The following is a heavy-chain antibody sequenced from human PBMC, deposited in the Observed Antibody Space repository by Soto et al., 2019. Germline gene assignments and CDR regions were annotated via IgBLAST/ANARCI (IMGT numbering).Heavy chain of an antibody. D-gene: IGHD3-3*01. J-gene: IGHJ4*02. CDR3: ARHDQSAYSWFAC. CDR1: GGSISSSSYY. V-gene: IGHV4-39*01. Sequence: QLQLQESGPGLVKPSETLSLTCTVSGGSISSSSYYWGWIRQPPGKGLEWIGAISYSGTTYYNPSLKSRVTISVDTSKNQFSLKVTSVTAEDTAVYYCARHDQSAYSWFACWGQGTLVSVSS. CDR2: ISYSGTT.